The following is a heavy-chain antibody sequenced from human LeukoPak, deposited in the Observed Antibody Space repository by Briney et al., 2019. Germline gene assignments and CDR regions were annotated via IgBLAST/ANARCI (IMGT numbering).Heavy chain of an antibody. V-gene: IGHV3-30*18. Sequence: GGSLRLSCAASGFTFSSYGMHWVRQAPGKGLEWVAVISSDVSYKYYADSVKGRFTISRNNSKNTLYLQMNSLRAEDTAVYYCAKESLSFFDSWGQGTLVTVSS. CDR1: GFTFSSYG. CDR2: ISSDVSYK. J-gene: IGHJ4*02. CDR3: AKESLSFFDS. D-gene: IGHD3-10*01.